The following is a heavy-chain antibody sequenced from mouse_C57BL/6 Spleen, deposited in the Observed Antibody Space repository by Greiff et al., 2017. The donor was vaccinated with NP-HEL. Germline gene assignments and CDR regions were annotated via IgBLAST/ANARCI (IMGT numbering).Heavy chain of an antibody. CDR1: GFTFSSYG. CDR2: ISSGGSYT. V-gene: IGHV5-6*01. Sequence: DVQLQESGGDLVKPGGSLKLSCAVSGFTFSSYGMSWVRQTPDKRLEWVATISSGGSYTYYPDSVKGRFTISRDNAKNTLYLQMSSLKSEDTAMYYCARRILKAFDYWGQGTTLTVSS. J-gene: IGHJ2*01. CDR3: ARRILKAFDY.